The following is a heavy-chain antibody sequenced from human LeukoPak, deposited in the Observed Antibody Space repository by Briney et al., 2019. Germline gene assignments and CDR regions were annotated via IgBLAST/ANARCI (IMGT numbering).Heavy chain of an antibody. V-gene: IGHV3-48*02. CDR3: ARGGSSWYRGENWFDP. CDR1: GFTFSSYS. Sequence: GGSLRPSCAASGFTFSSYSMNWVRQAPGKGLEWVSYISSSSSTIYYADSVRGRFTISRDNAKNSLYLQMNSLRDEDTAVYYCARGGSSWYRGENWFDPWGQGTLVTVSP. D-gene: IGHD6-13*01. J-gene: IGHJ5*02. CDR2: ISSSSSTI.